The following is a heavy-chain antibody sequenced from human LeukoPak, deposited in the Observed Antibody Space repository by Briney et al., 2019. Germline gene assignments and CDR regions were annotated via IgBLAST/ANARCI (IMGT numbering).Heavy chain of an antibody. CDR1: GFIVSSNY. CDR2: IYSGGGT. CDR3: ARSSGSYYFDY. Sequence: PGGSLRLSCAASGFIVSSNYMSWVRQAPGKGLEWVSVIYSGGGTYYADSVKGRFIISRDNSKNTLYLQMNSLRAEDTAVYYCARSSGSYYFDYWGQGTLVTVSS. V-gene: IGHV3-53*01. D-gene: IGHD3-10*01. J-gene: IGHJ4*02.